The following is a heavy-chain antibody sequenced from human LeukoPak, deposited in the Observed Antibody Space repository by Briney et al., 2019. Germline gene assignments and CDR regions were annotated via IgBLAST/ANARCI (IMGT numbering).Heavy chain of an antibody. D-gene: IGHD3-22*01. Sequence: GESLRLSCAASGFTFSSYAMSWVRQAPGKGLEWVSAISGSGGSTYYADSVKGRFTISRDNSKNTLYLQMNSLRAEDTAVYYCAKVINYYDSSGSDYWGQGTLVTVSS. CDR3: AKVINYYDSSGSDY. CDR2: ISGSGGST. J-gene: IGHJ4*02. V-gene: IGHV3-23*01. CDR1: GFTFSSYA.